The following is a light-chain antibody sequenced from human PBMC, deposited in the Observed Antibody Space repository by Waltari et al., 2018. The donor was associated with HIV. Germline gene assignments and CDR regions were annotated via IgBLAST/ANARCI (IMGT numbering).Light chain of an antibody. CDR2: GNY. Sequence: QSVVTQPHSVSGTPGQTVTISCSGSTSNIGIKTVNWYQHLPGTAPKRLIYGNYQRPSGVPDRFSASKSGTSASLAISGLQSEDEADYYCASWDASLNGWVFGGGTKLTVL. J-gene: IGLJ3*02. CDR3: ASWDASLNGWV. CDR1: TSNIGIKT. V-gene: IGLV1-44*01.